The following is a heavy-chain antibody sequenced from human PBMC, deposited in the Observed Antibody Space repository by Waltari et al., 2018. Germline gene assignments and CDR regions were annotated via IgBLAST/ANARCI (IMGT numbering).Heavy chain of an antibody. V-gene: IGHV1-69*01. CDR2: IIPGCGTA. J-gene: IGHJ4*02. D-gene: IGHD6-19*01. CDR1: GGTFSRYA. CDR3: GTGDLSNGWYPPDY. Sequence: QVQLVQSGAEVKKPGSSVKVSCKASGGTFSRYAISWVRQAPGQGLEWMGGIIPGCGTANYPQKFQGRVTITADESTSTAYMEVSSLRSEDTAVYYCGTGDLSNGWYPPDYWGQGTLLTVSS.